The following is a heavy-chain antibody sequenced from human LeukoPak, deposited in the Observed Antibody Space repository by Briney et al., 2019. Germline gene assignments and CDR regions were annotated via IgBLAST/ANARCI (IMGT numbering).Heavy chain of an antibody. D-gene: IGHD2-2*01. CDR3: AREGYCSSTSCPNWFDP. Sequence: KPSETLSLTCTVSGGSISSSSYYWGWIRQPPGKGLEWIGSIYYSGSTYYNPSLKSRVTISVDTSKNQFSLKLSSVTAADTAVYYCAREGYCSSTSCPNWFDPWGHGTLVTVSS. CDR2: IYYSGST. V-gene: IGHV4-39*07. J-gene: IGHJ5*02. CDR1: GGSISSSSYY.